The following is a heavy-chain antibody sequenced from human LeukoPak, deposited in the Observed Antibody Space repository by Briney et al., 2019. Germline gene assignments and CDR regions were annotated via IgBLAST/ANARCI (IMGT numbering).Heavy chain of an antibody. Sequence: SETLSLTCTVSGGSISSSSYYWGWIRQPPGKGLEWIGSIYYSGSTYYNPSLKSRVTISVDTSKNQFSLKLSSVTAADTAVYYCARHYYDSRVGRPGRHDNWFDPWGQGTLVTVSS. CDR1: GGSISSSSYY. V-gene: IGHV4-39*01. CDR2: IYYSGST. D-gene: IGHD3-22*01. J-gene: IGHJ5*02. CDR3: ARHYYDSRVGRPGRHDNWFDP.